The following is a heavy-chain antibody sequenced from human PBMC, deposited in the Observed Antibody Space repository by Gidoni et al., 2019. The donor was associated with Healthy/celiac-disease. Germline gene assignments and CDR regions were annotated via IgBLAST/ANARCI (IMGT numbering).Heavy chain of an antibody. J-gene: IGHJ6*02. Sequence: QVQLVESGGGVVQPGRSLRLSCAASGFTFSSYGMHWVRQAPGKGLEWVAVIWYDGSNKYYADSVKGRFTISRDNSKNTLYLQMNSLRAEDTAVYYCARGEVVVGSYYYYYGMDVWGQGTTVTVSS. CDR2: IWYDGSNK. D-gene: IGHD2-21*01. V-gene: IGHV3-33*01. CDR1: GFTFSSYG. CDR3: ARGEVVVGSYYYYYGMDV.